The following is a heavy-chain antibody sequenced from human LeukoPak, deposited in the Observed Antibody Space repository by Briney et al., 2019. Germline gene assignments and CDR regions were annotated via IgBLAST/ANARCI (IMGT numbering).Heavy chain of an antibody. D-gene: IGHD2/OR15-2a*01. CDR3: ARQESSTRDNWFDP. CDR1: GGTFSSYA. V-gene: IGHV1-69*05. J-gene: IGHJ5*02. CDR2: IIPIFGTA. Sequence: APVKVSCKASGGTFSSYAISWVRQAPGQGLEWMGGIIPIFGTANYAQKFQGRVTITTDESTSTAYMEPSSLRSEDTAVYYCARQESSTRDNWFDPWGQGTLVTVSS.